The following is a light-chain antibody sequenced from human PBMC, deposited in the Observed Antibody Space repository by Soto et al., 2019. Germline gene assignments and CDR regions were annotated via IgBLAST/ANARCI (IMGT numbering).Light chain of an antibody. CDR3: QQRSNWPT. CDR1: QSVSSH. J-gene: IGKJ5*01. V-gene: IGKV3-11*01. Sequence: EIVMTQSPATLSVSPGDRATLSCRASQSVSSHFAWYQQKSGQAPRLLIYDASERATGIPARFSGSGSGTDFTLTISSLEPEDFAVYYCQQRSNWPTFGQGTRLEIK. CDR2: DAS.